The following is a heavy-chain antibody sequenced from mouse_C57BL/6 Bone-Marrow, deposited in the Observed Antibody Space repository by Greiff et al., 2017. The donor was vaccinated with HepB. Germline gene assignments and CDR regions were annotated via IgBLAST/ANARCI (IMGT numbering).Heavy chain of an antibody. CDR1: GFNIKDDY. CDR2: IDPENGDT. J-gene: IGHJ4*01. V-gene: IGHV14-4*01. CDR3: TTGLLPYAMDY. D-gene: IGHD1-1*01. Sequence: VQLKESGAELVRPGASVKLSCTASGFNIKDDYMHWVKQRPEQGLEWIGWIDPENGDTEYASKFQGKATITADTSSNTAYLQLSSLTSEDTAVYYCTTGLLPYAMDYWGQGTSVTVSS.